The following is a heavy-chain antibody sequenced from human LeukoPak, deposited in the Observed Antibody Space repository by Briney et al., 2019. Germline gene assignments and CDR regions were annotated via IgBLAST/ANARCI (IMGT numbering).Heavy chain of an antibody. D-gene: IGHD3-10*01. J-gene: IGHJ6*04. CDR2: ISSSGSTI. CDR1: GFTFSSYE. V-gene: IGHV3-48*03. CDR3: ARDRILWFGELFYYGMDV. Sequence: GGSLRLSCAGSGFTFSSYEMNWVRQAPGKGLEWVSYISSSGSTIYYADSVKGRFTISRDNAKNSLYLQMNSLRAEDTAVYYCARDRILWFGELFYYGMDVWGKGTTVTVSS.